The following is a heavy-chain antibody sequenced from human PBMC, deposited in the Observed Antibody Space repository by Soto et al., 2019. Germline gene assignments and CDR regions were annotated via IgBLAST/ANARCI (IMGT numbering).Heavy chain of an antibody. CDR3: ARGRYGDY. D-gene: IGHD1-1*01. V-gene: IGHV1-18*01. CDR2: ISAHNDNT. Sequence: QVNLVQSGAEVRKPGASVKVSCKGSGYTFTSYGIAWVRQAPGQGLEWMGWISAHNDNTNYAQKVQGRVTVTRDTSTSTAYMELRNLRSDDTAVYYCARGRYGDYWGQGALVTVSP. J-gene: IGHJ4*02. CDR1: GYTFTSYG.